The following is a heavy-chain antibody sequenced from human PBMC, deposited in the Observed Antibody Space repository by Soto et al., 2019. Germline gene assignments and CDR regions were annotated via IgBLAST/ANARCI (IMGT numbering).Heavy chain of an antibody. D-gene: IGHD2-2*02. Sequence: SLKISCRGSGFIFSNHYMDWVRQAPGKGLEWVGRIRNRGQSHIADYAASVKGRFTMSRDDSKNSLHLQMNSLKTEDTAVYFCARDTNTALDFWGQGTLVTVSS. J-gene: IGHJ4*02. CDR1: GFIFSNHY. CDR2: IRNRGQSHIA. V-gene: IGHV3-72*01. CDR3: ARDTNTALDF.